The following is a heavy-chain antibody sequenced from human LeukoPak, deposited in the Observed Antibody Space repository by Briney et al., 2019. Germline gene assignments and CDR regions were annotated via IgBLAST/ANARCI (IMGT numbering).Heavy chain of an antibody. J-gene: IGHJ3*02. CDR1: GGSIRSGSYY. D-gene: IGHD3-9*01. CDR2: MYTSGST. Sequence: SETLSLTCSVSGGSIRSGSYYWSWIRQPAGKGLEWIGRMYTSGSTNYNPSLKSRVTISADTSKNQFSLRLTSVTAADTAVYYCVRELVGAFDIWGQGTMVTVSS. V-gene: IGHV4-61*02. CDR3: VRELVGAFDI.